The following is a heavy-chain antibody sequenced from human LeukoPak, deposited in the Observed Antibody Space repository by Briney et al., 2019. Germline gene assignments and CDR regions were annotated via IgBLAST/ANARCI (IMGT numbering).Heavy chain of an antibody. CDR2: INTNTGNP. J-gene: IGHJ5*02. CDR3: ARAGIAARLWFDP. CDR1: GYTFTSYA. D-gene: IGHD6-6*01. Sequence: ASVKVSSKASGYTFTSYAMNSVRQAPGQGLEWMGWINTNTGNPTYAQGFTGRFVFSLETSVSTAYLQISSLKAEDTAVYYCARAGIAARLWFDPWGQGTLVTVSS. V-gene: IGHV7-4-1*02.